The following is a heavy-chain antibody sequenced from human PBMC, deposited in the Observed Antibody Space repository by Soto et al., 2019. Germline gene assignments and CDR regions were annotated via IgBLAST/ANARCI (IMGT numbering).Heavy chain of an antibody. CDR1: GFRFDVYG. D-gene: IGHD2-21*02. J-gene: IGHJ6*02. CDR2: LIPIYDAP. Sequence: QVQLVQSGAEVKNPGSSVKVSCKTSGFRFDVYGIHWVRQAPGQGLEWVGGLIPIYDAPYYAQKFQGRVTITADKSTTTVHLELSILRSDDTAVYFCARVRDPHLDHYGLDVWGQGTTVTVS. V-gene: IGHV1-69*06. CDR3: ARVRDPHLDHYGLDV.